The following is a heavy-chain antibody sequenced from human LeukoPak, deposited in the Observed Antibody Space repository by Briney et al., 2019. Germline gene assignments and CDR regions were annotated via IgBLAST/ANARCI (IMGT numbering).Heavy chain of an antibody. J-gene: IGHJ3*02. CDR1: GFSLSTSGMC. CDR2: IDWDDGR. Sequence: SGPTLANPTQTLTLTCTFSGFSLSTSGMCVSWIRQPPGKALEWLARIDWDDGRYYSTSLKTRLTISKDTSKNQVVLTMTNMDPVDTATYYCARSYYYDSSGYDAFGIWGQGTMVTVSS. CDR3: ARSYYYDSSGYDAFGI. D-gene: IGHD3-22*01. V-gene: IGHV2-70*11.